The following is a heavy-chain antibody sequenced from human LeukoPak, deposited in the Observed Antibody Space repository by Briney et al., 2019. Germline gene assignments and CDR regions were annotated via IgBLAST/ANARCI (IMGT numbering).Heavy chain of an antibody. Sequence: GASVKVSCKASGYTFTSYGISWGPQAPGHRLEWMGWISAYNGNTNYAQKLQGRVTMTTDTSTSTAYMELRSLRSDDTAVYYCARHPTEIHGSQLEVSGSHWFDPWGQGTLVTVSS. CDR1: GYTFTSYG. CDR2: ISAYNGNT. V-gene: IGHV1-18*01. CDR3: ARHPTEIHGSQLEVSGSHWFDP. D-gene: IGHD1-1*01. J-gene: IGHJ5*02.